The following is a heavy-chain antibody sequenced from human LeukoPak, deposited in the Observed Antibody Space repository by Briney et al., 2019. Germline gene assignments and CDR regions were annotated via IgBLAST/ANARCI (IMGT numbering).Heavy chain of an antibody. CDR3: ARDLYQSTRDP. CDR1: GDSISSYY. Sequence: SETLSLTCTVSGDSISSYYWSWIRQPPGKGLEWIGYLYHTGSTKYNPSLKSRVTISVDTSKNQFSLKLSSVTAADTAVYYCARDLYQSTRDPWGQGTLVTVSS. CDR2: LYHTGST. D-gene: IGHD2-8*01. J-gene: IGHJ5*02. V-gene: IGHV4-59*01.